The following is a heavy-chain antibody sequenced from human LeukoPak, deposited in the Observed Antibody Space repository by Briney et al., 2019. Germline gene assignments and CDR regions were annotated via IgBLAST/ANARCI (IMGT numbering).Heavy chain of an antibody. Sequence: PGGSLRLSCAVSGFNFNIIGMHWVRQFPGNGLVWVAVLWANGNTAHYADSVKSRFTISRDSPENTLYLQMNSLRSEDTAVYYCVKESAADATFHFDYWGQGTLVTVSS. CDR1: GFNFNIIG. J-gene: IGHJ4*02. D-gene: IGHD6-13*01. CDR3: VKESAADATFHFDY. CDR2: LWANGNTA. V-gene: IGHV3-33*06.